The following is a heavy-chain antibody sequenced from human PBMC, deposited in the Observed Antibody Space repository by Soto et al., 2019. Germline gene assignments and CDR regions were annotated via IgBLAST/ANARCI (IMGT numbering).Heavy chain of an antibody. CDR1: GGSISSGDYY. CDR3: ARDVVGCSGGSCSPSHFDY. V-gene: IGHV4-30-4*01. D-gene: IGHD2-15*01. Sequence: VQLQESGPGLVKPSQTLSLTCTVSGGSISSGDYYWSWIRQPPGKGLEWIGYIYYSGSTYYNPSLKSRVTISVDTSKNQFSLKLSSVTAADTAVYYCARDVVGCSGGSCSPSHFDYWGQGTLVTVSS. J-gene: IGHJ4*02. CDR2: IYYSGST.